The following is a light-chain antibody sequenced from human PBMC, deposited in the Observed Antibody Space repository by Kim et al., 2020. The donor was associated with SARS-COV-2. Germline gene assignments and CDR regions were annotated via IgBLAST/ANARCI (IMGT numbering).Light chain of an antibody. J-gene: IGKJ2*01. CDR1: QSVSSS. CDR3: QQYSDWPQ. CDR2: GAS. V-gene: IGKV3-15*01. Sequence: PGEEATLSCRASQSVSSSVAWYQHKPGQAPRLLISGASTRAPGVPARFRGSGSETEFTLSISSLQSEDFAVYYCQQYSDWPQFGQGTKLEI.